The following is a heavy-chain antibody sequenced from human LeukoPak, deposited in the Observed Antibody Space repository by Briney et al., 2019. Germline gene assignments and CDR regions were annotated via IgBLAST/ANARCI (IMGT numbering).Heavy chain of an antibody. J-gene: IGHJ4*02. CDR2: ISGSGGST. D-gene: IGHD5-24*01. CDR1: GFTFCSYA. Sequence: PGGSLRLSCAASGFTFCSYAMSWVRQAPGKGLEWVSAISGSGGSTYYADSVKGRFTISRDNSKNTLYLQMNSLRAEDTAMYYCASALGFVEMATIGYWGQGTLVTVSS. CDR3: ASALGFVEMATIGY. V-gene: IGHV3-23*01.